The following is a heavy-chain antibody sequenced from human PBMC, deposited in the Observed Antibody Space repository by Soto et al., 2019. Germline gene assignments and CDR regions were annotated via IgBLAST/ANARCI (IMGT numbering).Heavy chain of an antibody. CDR1: GFSFSSYW. J-gene: IGHJ5*01. Sequence: EIQVVESGGGLVQPGGSLRLSCSASGFSFSSYWMSWVRQAPGKGLEWVANIREDGRDQYYVDSVKGRFTISRDNAKNSLYLQMNNLRVEDTAVYYCARDQGVAGNIDWFDSWGQGTLVTVSS. CDR2: IREDGRDQ. V-gene: IGHV3-7*01. D-gene: IGHD6-19*01. CDR3: ARDQGVAGNIDWFDS.